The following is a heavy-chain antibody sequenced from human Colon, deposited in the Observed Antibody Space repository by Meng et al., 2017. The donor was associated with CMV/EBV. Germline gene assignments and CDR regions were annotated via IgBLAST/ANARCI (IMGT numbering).Heavy chain of an antibody. Sequence: GGSLRLSCAASGFIFSNYAMSWVRQAPGKGLEWVSAISGSGNSTYYADSVKGRFTISRDNSKNTLYLQMNSLRAEDTAVYYCARERLGTLRYYFDHWGQGDLVTVSS. V-gene: IGHV3-23*01. J-gene: IGHJ4*02. CDR1: GFIFSNYA. CDR3: ARERLGTLRYYFDH. CDR2: ISGSGNST. D-gene: IGHD4-23*01.